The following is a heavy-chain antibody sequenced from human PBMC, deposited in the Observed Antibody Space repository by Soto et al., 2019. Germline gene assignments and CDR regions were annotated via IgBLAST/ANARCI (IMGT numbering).Heavy chain of an antibody. CDR1: GFTVSSNY. CDR2: IYSGGST. J-gene: IGHJ4*02. Sequence: GESLKISCAASGFTVSSNYMSWVRQAPGEGLEWVSVIYSGGSTYYADSVKGRFTISRHNSKNTLYLQMNSLRAEDAAVYYCARVGCGGDCYTFDYWGQGTLVTVSS. D-gene: IGHD2-21*02. CDR3: ARVGCGGDCYTFDY. V-gene: IGHV3-53*04.